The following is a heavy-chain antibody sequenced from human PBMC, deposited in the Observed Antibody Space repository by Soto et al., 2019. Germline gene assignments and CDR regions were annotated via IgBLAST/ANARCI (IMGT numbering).Heavy chain of an antibody. V-gene: IGHV1-69*01. D-gene: IGHD6-13*01. CDR1: GGTFSSYA. Sequence: QVQLVQSGAEVKKPGSSVKVSCKASGGTFSSYAISWVRQAPGQGLEWMGGSIPIFGTANYAQKFQGRVTITADGSTSTAYMELSSLSPEDTAVYYCAGVGIAAAVLPENWFDPWSQGTLVTVSS. CDR3: AGVGIAAAVLPENWFDP. J-gene: IGHJ5*02. CDR2: SIPIFGTA.